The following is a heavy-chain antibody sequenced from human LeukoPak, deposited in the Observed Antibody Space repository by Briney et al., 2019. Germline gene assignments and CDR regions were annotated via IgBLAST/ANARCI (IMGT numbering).Heavy chain of an antibody. CDR3: ARDNSVRDEAWWFNP. D-gene: IGHD5-24*01. V-gene: IGHV1-69*06. Sequence: SVKVSCKVSGGTFSSYAISWVRQAPGQGLEWMGGIIPIFGTANYAQKFQGRVTITADKSTSTDYLELSSLRSEDTAVYYCARDNSVRDEAWWFNPWGQGTLVTVSS. J-gene: IGHJ5*02. CDR2: IIPIFGTA. CDR1: GGTFSSYA.